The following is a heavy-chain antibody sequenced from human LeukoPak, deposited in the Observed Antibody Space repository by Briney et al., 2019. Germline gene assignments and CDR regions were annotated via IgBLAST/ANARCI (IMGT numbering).Heavy chain of an antibody. J-gene: IGHJ4*02. CDR1: GGSISSYY. D-gene: IGHD6-13*01. CDR3: ARVHLYSSSWYGIDY. Sequence: SETLSLTCTGSGGSISSYYWSWIRQPPGKGLECIGYIYYSGSTNYNPSLKSRVTMSVDTSKNQFSLKLSSVTAADTALYYCARVHLYSSSWYGIDYWGQGTLVTVSS. CDR2: IYYSGST. V-gene: IGHV4-59*01.